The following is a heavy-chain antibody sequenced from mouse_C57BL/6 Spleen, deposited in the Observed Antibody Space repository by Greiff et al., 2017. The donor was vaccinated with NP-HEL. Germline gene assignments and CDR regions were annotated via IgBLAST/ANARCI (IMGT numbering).Heavy chain of an antibody. J-gene: IGHJ4*01. V-gene: IGHV5-16*02. CDR2: INYDGSST. Sequence: EVMLVESEGGLVQPGSSMKLSCTASGFTFSDYYMAWVRQVPEKGLEWVANINYDGSSTYYLDSLKSRFIISRDNAKNILYLQMTSLRSEDTAMYYCARHSNFYAMDYWGQGTSVTVSS. CDR3: ARHSNFYAMDY. D-gene: IGHD2-5*01. CDR1: GFTFSDYY.